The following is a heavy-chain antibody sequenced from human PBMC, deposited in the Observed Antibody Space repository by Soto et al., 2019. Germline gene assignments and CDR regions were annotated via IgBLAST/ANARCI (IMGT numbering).Heavy chain of an antibody. D-gene: IGHD6-19*01. V-gene: IGHV4-59*11. J-gene: IGHJ6*02. CDR3: ARDVWGAGTTGYYGMDV. Sequence: LSLTCTVSGGSIKSHYWSWVRQPPGRGLEWVGYTYYTGTTTYNPSLKSRVTILVDRSNNQFSLKLSSVTAADTAVYFCARDVWGAGTTGYYGMDVWGHGTTVTVS. CDR2: TYYTGTT. CDR1: GGSIKSHY.